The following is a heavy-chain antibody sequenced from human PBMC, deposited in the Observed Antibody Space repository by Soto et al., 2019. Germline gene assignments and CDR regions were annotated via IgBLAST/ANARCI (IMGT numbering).Heavy chain of an antibody. D-gene: IGHD6-13*01. CDR2: IYHSGST. CDR3: ARDSGQQLGTANNYHYYGMDV. CDR1: GGSISSSNW. V-gene: IGHV4-4*02. J-gene: IGHJ6*02. Sequence: QVQLQESGPGLVKPSGTLSLTCSVSGGSISSSNWWSWVRQPQGKGLEWIGEIYHSGSTNYNPSLKSRVTISVDKSKNQFSLKLSSVTAADTAVYYCARDSGQQLGTANNYHYYGMDVWGQGTTVTVSS.